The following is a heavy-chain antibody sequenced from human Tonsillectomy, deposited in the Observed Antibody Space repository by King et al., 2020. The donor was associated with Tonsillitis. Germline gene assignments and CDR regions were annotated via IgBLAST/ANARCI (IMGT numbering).Heavy chain of an antibody. CDR3: ARAPFGSSWCRNFDS. CDR2: INHSGST. CDR1: GGSFSGYY. V-gene: IGHV4-34*01. Sequence: VQLQQWGAGLLKPSETLSLTCAVYGGSFSGYYWSWIRQPPGKGLEWIGEINHSGSTNYNPSPKSRVTIAVDTSKNQFSLKLTSVTAADTAVYYCARAPFGSSWCRNFDSWGQGTLVTVSS. D-gene: IGHD6-13*01. J-gene: IGHJ4*02.